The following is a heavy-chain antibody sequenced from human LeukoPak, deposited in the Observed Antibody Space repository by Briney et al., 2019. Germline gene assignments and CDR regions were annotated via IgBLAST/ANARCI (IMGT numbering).Heavy chain of an antibody. D-gene: IGHD6-13*01. V-gene: IGHV3-21*01. Sequence: GGSLRLSCAASGFTFSSYSMNWVRQAPGKGLEWVSSISGSSSYIYYADSVKGRFTISRDNAKNSLYLQMNSLRAEDTAVYYCAKERKGSSWYYYYYGMDVWGQGTTVTVSS. J-gene: IGHJ6*02. CDR1: GFTFSSYS. CDR3: AKERKGSSWYYYYYGMDV. CDR2: ISGSSSYI.